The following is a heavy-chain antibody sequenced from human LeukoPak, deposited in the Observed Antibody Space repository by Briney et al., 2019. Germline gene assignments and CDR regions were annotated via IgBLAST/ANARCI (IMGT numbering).Heavy chain of an antibody. Sequence: PGESLKISCKGSGYSFTRYWVGWVRQMPGKGLEWMGIIYPGDSDTRYSPSFQGQVTISADKSISTAYLQWSSLKASDTAMYYCARRIAVAAAGYFDYWGQGTLVTVSS. CDR1: GYSFTRYW. CDR3: ARRIAVAAAGYFDY. D-gene: IGHD6-19*01. V-gene: IGHV5-51*01. CDR2: IYPGDSDT. J-gene: IGHJ4*02.